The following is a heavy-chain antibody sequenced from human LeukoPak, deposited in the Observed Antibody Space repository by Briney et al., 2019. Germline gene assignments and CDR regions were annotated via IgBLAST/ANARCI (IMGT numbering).Heavy chain of an antibody. J-gene: IGHJ6*03. V-gene: IGHV7-4-1*02. CDR3: ARTSLGYCSSTSCFDWFYYYYYYMDV. CDR1: GYTFTSYA. CDR2: INTNTGNP. D-gene: IGHD2-2*01. Sequence: ASVKVSCKASGYTFTSYAMNWVRQAPGQGLEWMGWINTNTGNPTYAQGFTGRFVFSLDTSVSTAYLQISSLKAEDTAVYCCARTSLGYCSSTSCFDWFYYYYYYMDVWGKGTTVTVSS.